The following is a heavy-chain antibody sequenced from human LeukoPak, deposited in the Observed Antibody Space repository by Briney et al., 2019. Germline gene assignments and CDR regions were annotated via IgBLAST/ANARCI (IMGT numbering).Heavy chain of an antibody. V-gene: IGHV4-34*01. J-gene: IGHJ4*02. D-gene: IGHD5-12*01. Sequence: SETLSLTCAVYGGSFSDHYWGWIRQPPGQGLEWIGEINHSGSAKYNPSPKSRVTISVDTSKNQFSLEVTSVTAADTAVYYCGPFGGYSGYDLGYWGQGTLVTVSS. CDR2: INHSGSA. CDR1: GGSFSDHY. CDR3: GPFGGYSGYDLGY.